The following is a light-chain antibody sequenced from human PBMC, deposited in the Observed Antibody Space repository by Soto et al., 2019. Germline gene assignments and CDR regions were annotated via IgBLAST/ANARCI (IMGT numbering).Light chain of an antibody. V-gene: IGKV1-27*01. Sequence: DVQMTQAPSSLSASVGDRVTITCRASQGISNYLAWYQQKPGKVPKLLIYAASILQSEVPSRFSGSGSGTDFTLTISSPQPEDVATYYCQKYNSAPRTFGGGTKVEIK. CDR2: AAS. J-gene: IGKJ4*01. CDR1: QGISNY. CDR3: QKYNSAPRT.